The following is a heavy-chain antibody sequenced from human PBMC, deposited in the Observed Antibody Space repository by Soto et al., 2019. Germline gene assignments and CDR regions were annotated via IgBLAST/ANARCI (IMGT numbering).Heavy chain of an antibody. D-gene: IGHD3-3*01. V-gene: IGHV1-24*01. CDR2: FDPEDGET. J-gene: IGHJ6*02. CDR3: ATDLVTSFGVVIRDHYGMDV. CDR1: GYTLTELS. Sequence: ASVKVSFKVSGYTLTELSMHWVRQAPGKGLEWMGGFDPEDGETIYAQKFQGRVTMTEDTSTDTAYMELSSLRSEDTAVYYCATDLVTSFGVVIRDHYGMDVWGQGTTVTVSS.